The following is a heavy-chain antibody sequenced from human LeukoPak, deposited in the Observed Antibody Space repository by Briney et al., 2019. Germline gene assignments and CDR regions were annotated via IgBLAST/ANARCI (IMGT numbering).Heavy chain of an antibody. CDR1: GFTFSNFW. Sequence: GGSLRLSCAVSGFTFSNFWMSWVRQAPGKGLEWVANIKEDGSEKYYVDSVKGRFTISRDNGKNSLYLQMNSLRAEDTAVYYCARDSASGGPWGQGTPVTVSS. D-gene: IGHD6-19*01. V-gene: IGHV3-7*01. CDR2: IKEDGSEK. J-gene: IGHJ5*02. CDR3: ARDSASGGP.